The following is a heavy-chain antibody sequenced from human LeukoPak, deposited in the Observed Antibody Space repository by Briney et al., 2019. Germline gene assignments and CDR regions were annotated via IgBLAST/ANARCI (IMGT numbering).Heavy chain of an antibody. CDR2: INPNSGGT. D-gene: IGHD7-27*01. CDR3: ARALKPGESMDV. J-gene: IGHJ6*04. Sequence: ASVKVSCKASGYTFTGYYMHWVRQAPGQGLEWMGRINPNSGGTNYAQKFQGRVTMTRDTSISTAYMELSRLRSDDTAAYYCARALKPGESMDVWGKGTTVTVSP. CDR1: GYTFTGYY. V-gene: IGHV1-2*06.